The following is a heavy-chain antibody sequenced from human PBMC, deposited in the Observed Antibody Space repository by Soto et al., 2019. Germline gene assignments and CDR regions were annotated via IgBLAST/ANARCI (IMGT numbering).Heavy chain of an antibody. V-gene: IGHV3-23*01. Sequence: PGGSLRLSCAASGFTFSSYAMSWVRQAPGKGLEWVSAISGSGGSTYYADSVKGRFTISRDNSKNTLYLQMNSLRAEDTAVYYCAKVKQNDYSNYAHLPYYYYYMDVWGKGTTVTVSS. CDR1: GFTFSSYA. CDR3: AKVKQNDYSNYAHLPYYYYYMDV. D-gene: IGHD4-4*01. J-gene: IGHJ6*03. CDR2: ISGSGGST.